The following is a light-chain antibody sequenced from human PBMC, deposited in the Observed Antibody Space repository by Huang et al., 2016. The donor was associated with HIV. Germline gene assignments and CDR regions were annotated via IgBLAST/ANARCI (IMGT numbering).Light chain of an antibody. Sequence: EIVLTQSPATLSLSPGERATLSCRASQSVSSYLAWYQQKPGQAPRRLIYGASNRATGIPARFIGGGSGTDFTLTISSLEPEDFAVYYCQQRSNWPILTFGPGTKVDIK. CDR1: QSVSSY. CDR2: GAS. V-gene: IGKV3-11*01. CDR3: QQRSNWPILT. J-gene: IGKJ3*01.